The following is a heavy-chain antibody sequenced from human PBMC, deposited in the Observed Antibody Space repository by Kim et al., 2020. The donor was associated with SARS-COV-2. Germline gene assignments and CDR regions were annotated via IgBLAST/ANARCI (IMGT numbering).Heavy chain of an antibody. V-gene: IGHV3-48*03. J-gene: IGHJ3*02. CDR2: IRSSGSAT. Sequence: GGSLRLSCAASGFTFSNYEMNWVRQAPWKGLEWLSDIRSSGSATFYADSVKGRFTISRDNTKNSLFLQMNSLRAEDTAVYYCARATIVALGTGPFDIWGQGTVVTVSS. CDR1: GFTFSNYE. D-gene: IGHD6-13*01. CDR3: ARATIVALGTGPFDI.